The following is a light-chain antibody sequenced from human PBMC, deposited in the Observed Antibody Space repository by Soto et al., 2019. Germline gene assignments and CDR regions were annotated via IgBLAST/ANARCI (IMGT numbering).Light chain of an antibody. Sequence: EIVLTQSPATLPVSPGDRATLSCRASQSIRSDLAWYQQKPGQAPRLLIYGSFNRATGIPSRFSGSGSGTEFTLTISSLQSEDIAVYSCQHYDNWPPRFTFGPGTKVEIK. CDR3: QHYDNWPPRFT. CDR1: QSIRSD. V-gene: IGKV3D-15*01. J-gene: IGKJ3*01. CDR2: GSF.